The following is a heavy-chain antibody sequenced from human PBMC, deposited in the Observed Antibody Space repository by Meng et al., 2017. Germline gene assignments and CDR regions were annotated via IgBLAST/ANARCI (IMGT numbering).Heavy chain of an antibody. V-gene: IGHV3-21*01. J-gene: IGHJ6*02. CDR2: ISSSSSYI. CDR1: GFTFSSYS. D-gene: IGHD3-10*01. Sequence: GGSLRLSCAASGFTFSSYSMNWVRQAPGKGLEWVSSISSSSSYIYYADSVKGRFTISRDNAKNSLYLQMNSLRAEDTAVYYCARERKIWFGEPQVPYYYYGMDVWGQGTTVTVSS. CDR3: ARERKIWFGEPQVPYYYYGMDV.